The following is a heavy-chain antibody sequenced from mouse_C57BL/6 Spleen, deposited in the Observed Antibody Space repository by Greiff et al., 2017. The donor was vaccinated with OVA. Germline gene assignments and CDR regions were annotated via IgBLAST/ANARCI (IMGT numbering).Heavy chain of an antibody. D-gene: IGHD5-1*01. CDR1: GFTFSDYY. CDR2: ISNGGGST. CDR3: SRHTSTSGIAY. J-gene: IGHJ4*01. Sequence: EVMLVESGGGLVQPGGSLKLSCAASGFTFSDYYMYWVRQTPEKRLEWVAYISNGGGSTYYPDTVQGRFTISRDNAKNTLYLQMSRLKSEDTGMYFCSRHTSTSGIAYWGQGTSVTVSS. V-gene: IGHV5-12*01.